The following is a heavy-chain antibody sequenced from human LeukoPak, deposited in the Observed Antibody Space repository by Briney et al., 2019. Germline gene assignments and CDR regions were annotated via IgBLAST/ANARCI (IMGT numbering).Heavy chain of an antibody. Sequence: GGSLSLSCAASGFTFSSYSMNWVRQAPGKGLEWVSSISSSSSNIYYADSVKGRFTISRDNAKNSLYLQMNSLRAEDTAVYYCARGPTMKMDVWGKGTTVTVSS. J-gene: IGHJ6*04. D-gene: IGHD3-22*01. CDR3: ARGPTMKMDV. V-gene: IGHV3-21*01. CDR1: GFTFSSYS. CDR2: ISSSSSNI.